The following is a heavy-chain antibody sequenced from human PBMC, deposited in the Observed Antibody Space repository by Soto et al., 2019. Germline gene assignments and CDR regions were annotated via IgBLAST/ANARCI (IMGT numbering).Heavy chain of an antibody. CDR2: ISSSGSTI. D-gene: IGHD2-15*01. CDR1: GFTFSDYY. J-gene: IGHJ4*02. Sequence: GGSLRLSCAASGFTFSDYYMSWIRQAPGKGLEWVSYISSSGSTIYYADSVKGRFTISRDNAKNSLYLQMNSLRAEDTAVYYCARDPGVVVVAGRPGYYFDYWGQGTLVTVSS. V-gene: IGHV3-11*01. CDR3: ARDPGVVVVAGRPGYYFDY.